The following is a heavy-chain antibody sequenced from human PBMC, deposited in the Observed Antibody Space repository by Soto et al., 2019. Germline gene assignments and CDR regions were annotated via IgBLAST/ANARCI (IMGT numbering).Heavy chain of an antibody. V-gene: IGHV3-23*01. CDR3: ASAYSSGAFDI. D-gene: IGHD6-25*01. J-gene: IGHJ3*02. Sequence: PVGSLRLSCAASGFTFSSYAMSWVRQAPGKGLEWVSAISGSGGSTYYADSVKGRFTISRDNSKNTLYLQVSSLRAEDTAVYYCASAYSSGAFDIWGQGTMVTVSS. CDR2: ISGSGGST. CDR1: GFTFSSYA.